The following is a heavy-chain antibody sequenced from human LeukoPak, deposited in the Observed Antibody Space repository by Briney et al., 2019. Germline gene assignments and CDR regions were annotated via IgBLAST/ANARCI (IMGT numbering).Heavy chain of an antibody. CDR1: GFTFSSYA. CDR3: ARGHCSGGSCHGAFDI. D-gene: IGHD2-15*01. Sequence: GGSLRLSCAASGFTFSSYAMSWVRQAPGKGLEWVSAISGSGGSTYYADSVKGRFTISRDNSKNTLYLQMNSLRAEDTAVYYCARGHCSGGSCHGAFDIWGQGTMVTVSS. V-gene: IGHV3-23*01. J-gene: IGHJ3*02. CDR2: ISGSGGST.